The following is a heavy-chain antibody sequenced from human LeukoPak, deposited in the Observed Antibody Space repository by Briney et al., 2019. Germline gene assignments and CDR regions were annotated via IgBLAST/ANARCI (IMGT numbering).Heavy chain of an antibody. CDR3: ARDPLWGDGRYFDY. CDR1: GFTVSSSY. CDR2: IHSGGNT. Sequence: GGSLRLSCAASGFTVSSSYMSWVRQAPGKGLEWVSVIHSGGNTYYADSVKGRFTISRDNSKNTLYLQMNSLRAEDTAVYYCARDPLWGDGRYFDYWGQGTLVTVSS. J-gene: IGHJ4*02. V-gene: IGHV3-53*01. D-gene: IGHD2-21*01.